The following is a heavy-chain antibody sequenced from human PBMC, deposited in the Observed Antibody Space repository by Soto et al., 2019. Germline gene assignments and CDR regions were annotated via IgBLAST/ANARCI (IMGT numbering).Heavy chain of an antibody. CDR3: AKELWFGPTDGYYYYGMDV. Sequence: GGSLRLSCAASGFTFSSYGMHWVRQAPGKGLEWVAVISYDGSNKYYADSVKGRFTTSRDNSKNTLYLQMNSLRAEDTAVYYCAKELWFGPTDGYYYYGMDVWGQGTTVTVSS. D-gene: IGHD3-10*01. J-gene: IGHJ6*02. CDR1: GFTFSSYG. CDR2: ISYDGSNK. V-gene: IGHV3-30*18.